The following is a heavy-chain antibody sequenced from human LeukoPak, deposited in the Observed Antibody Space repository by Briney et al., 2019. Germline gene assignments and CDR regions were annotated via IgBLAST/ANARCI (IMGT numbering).Heavy chain of an antibody. V-gene: IGHV3-74*01. CDR1: GSTFSSYW. J-gene: IGHJ4*02. CDR2: INGDGSIT. CDR3: RGVAARRDFDY. Sequence: PGGSLRLSCAASGSTFSSYWMHWVRQATGKGLVWVSRINGDGSITNYADSVKGRFTISRDNAKNTLYLQMNSLRAEDTAVYYCRGVAARRDFDYWGQGTLVTVSS. D-gene: IGHD6-6*01.